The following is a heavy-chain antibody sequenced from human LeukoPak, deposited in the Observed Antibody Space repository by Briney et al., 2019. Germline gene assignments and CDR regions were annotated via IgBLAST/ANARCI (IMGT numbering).Heavy chain of an antibody. CDR2: IYYSGST. V-gene: IGHV4-59*08. J-gene: IGHJ4*02. CDR1: GGSISSYF. Sequence: PSETLSLTCTVSGGSISSYFWSWIRQPPGKGLEWIGYIYYSGSTNYNPSHKSRVTISVDTSKNQFSLKLSSVTAADTAVYYCATCDSSGYKFDYWGQGTLVTVSS. CDR3: ATCDSSGYKFDY. D-gene: IGHD3-22*01.